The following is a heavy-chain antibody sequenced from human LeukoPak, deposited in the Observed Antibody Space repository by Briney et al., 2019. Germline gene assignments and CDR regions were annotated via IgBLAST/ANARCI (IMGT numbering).Heavy chain of an antibody. Sequence: GGSLRLSCAASGFTFSNAMHWVRQAPGKGLEWVAVISYDGSNKYYADSVKGRFTISRDNSKNTLYLQMNSLRAEDTAVYYCARHSGSPGDYWGQGTLVTVSS. J-gene: IGHJ4*02. CDR2: ISYDGSNK. CDR1: GFTFSNA. D-gene: IGHD1-26*01. CDR3: ARHSGSPGDY. V-gene: IGHV3-30-3*01.